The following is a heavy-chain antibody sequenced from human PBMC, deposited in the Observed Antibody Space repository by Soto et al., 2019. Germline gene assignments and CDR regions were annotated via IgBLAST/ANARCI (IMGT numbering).Heavy chain of an antibody. CDR3: ARISLSSSWYRRYYFDY. Sequence: VSGPTLVNPTQTLTLTCTFSGFSLSTSGKCVSWIRQPPGKALEWLARIDWDDDKYYSTSLKTRLTISKDTSKNHVVLTMTNMDPVDTATYYCARISLSSSWYRRYYFDYWGQGTLVTVSS. V-gene: IGHV2-70*11. CDR1: GFSLSTSGKC. CDR2: IDWDDDK. J-gene: IGHJ4*02. D-gene: IGHD6-13*01.